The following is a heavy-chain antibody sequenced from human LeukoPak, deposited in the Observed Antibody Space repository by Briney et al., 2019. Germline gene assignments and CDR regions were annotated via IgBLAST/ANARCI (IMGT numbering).Heavy chain of an antibody. V-gene: IGHV4-34*01. CDR3: ARGRYPFGNYYYYGMDV. Sequence: SETLSLTCAVSGGSFSGYYWSWIRQPPGKGLEWIGEINNSGSTNYNPSLKSRVTISVDTSKNQFSLKLSSVTAADTAVYYCARGRYPFGNYYYYGMDVWGQGTTVTVSS. D-gene: IGHD1-14*01. CDR1: GGSFSGYY. CDR2: INNSGST. J-gene: IGHJ6*02.